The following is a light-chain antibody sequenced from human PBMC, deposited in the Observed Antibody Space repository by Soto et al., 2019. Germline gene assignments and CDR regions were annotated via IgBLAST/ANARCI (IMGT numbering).Light chain of an antibody. V-gene: IGKV3D-15*01. J-gene: IGKJ5*01. CDR2: GIS. CDR3: QQYTNWPIT. CDR1: QTVGRDY. Sequence: MSQSAGTLSVSPGERATLSCRASQTVGRDYLAWYQHKPGQAPRLLIYGISNRATGIPDRFSGSGSGTEFTLTISSVQPEDVASYYCQQYTNWPITFGQGTILENK.